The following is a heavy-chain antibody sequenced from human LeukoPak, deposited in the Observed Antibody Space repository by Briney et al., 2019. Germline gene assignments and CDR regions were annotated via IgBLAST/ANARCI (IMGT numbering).Heavy chain of an antibody. V-gene: IGHV3-33*01. CDR1: GFTFSSYG. CDR2: IWYDGSNK. CDR3: ARDGILMVYATPFPYGMDV. J-gene: IGHJ6*02. Sequence: GGSLRLSCAASGFTFSSYGMHWVRQAPGKGLEWVAVIWYDGSNKYYADSVKGRFTISRDNSKNTLYLQMNSLRAEDTAVYYCARDGILMVYATPFPYGMDVWGQGTTVTVSS. D-gene: IGHD2-8*01.